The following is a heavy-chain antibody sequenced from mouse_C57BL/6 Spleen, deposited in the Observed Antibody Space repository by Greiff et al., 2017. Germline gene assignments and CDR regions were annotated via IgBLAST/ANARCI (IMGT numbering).Heavy chain of an antibody. D-gene: IGHD2-4*01. V-gene: IGHV5-9*01. CDR2: ISGGGGNT. J-gene: IGHJ3*01. Sequence: EVQLVESGGGLVKPGGSLKLSCAASGFTFSSYTMSWVRQTPEKRLEWVATISGGGGNTYYPDSVKGRFTISRDNAKSTLYLQMSSLRSEDTALXYCARHLYYDYEGFAYWGQGTLVTVSA. CDR1: GFTFSSYT. CDR3: ARHLYYDYEGFAY.